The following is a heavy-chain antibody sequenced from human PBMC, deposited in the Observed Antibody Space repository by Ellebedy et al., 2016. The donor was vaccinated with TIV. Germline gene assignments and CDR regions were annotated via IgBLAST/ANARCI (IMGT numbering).Heavy chain of an antibody. D-gene: IGHD3-16*01. CDR2: ISGSGGNT. Sequence: GESLKISCAASGLTFSSHAMSWVRQAPGKGLEWVSSISGSGGNTYYADSVKGRFTISRDNSKNTLYLQMNSLRAEDTAIYYCAKGWGIVDVWGQGTTVTVSS. J-gene: IGHJ6*02. CDR1: GLTFSSHA. V-gene: IGHV3-23*01. CDR3: AKGWGIVDV.